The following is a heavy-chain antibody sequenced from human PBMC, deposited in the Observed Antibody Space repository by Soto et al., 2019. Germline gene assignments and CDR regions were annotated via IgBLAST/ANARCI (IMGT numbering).Heavy chain of an antibody. V-gene: IGHV4-31*03. D-gene: IGHD6-6*01. CDR3: ARGSFSSSSSWFDP. CDR1: GARIRSGSYY. Sequence: ALSLTASVSGARIRSGSYYWTWIRQHPGKGREWVAYITNSGNNYYNPSLETRLTISLDTSKKLFSLSLNSVTAADTALYYCARGSFSSSSSWFDPWGQGTLVTVSS. J-gene: IGHJ5*02. CDR2: ITNSGNN.